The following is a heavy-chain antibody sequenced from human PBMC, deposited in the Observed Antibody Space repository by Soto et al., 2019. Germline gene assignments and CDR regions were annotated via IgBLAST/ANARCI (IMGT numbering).Heavy chain of an antibody. CDR1: GGSISSSNW. V-gene: IGHV4-4*02. CDR2: VYHSGST. D-gene: IGHD2-2*02. J-gene: IGHJ3*02. Sequence: SETLSLTCAVSGGSISSSNWWSWVRQPPGKGLEWIGEVYHSGSTNYNPSLKSRVTISVDKSKNQFSLKLSSVTAADTAVYYCASGSXGGYCSSTSCYTGAFDIWGQGTMVTVSS. CDR3: ASGSXGGYCSSTSCYTGAFDI.